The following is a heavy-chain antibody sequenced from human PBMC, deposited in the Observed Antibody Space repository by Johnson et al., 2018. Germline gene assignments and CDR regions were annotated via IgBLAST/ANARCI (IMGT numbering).Heavy chain of an antibody. V-gene: IGHV3-30*05. CDR1: GFTFSAYG. CDR3: SKDAFPGDIAAGWFDP. Sequence: QVQLVQSGGGVVQPGRSLRLSCAASGFTFSAYGMFWVRQAPGRGLEWVALISNDGSYTYYAASGKGRYTISRDNSKNTLYLQMNSLRSEDTAGYYWSKDAFPGDIAAGWFDPWGPGTLVTVSS. D-gene: IGHD3-16*01. J-gene: IGHJ5*02. CDR2: ISNDGSYT.